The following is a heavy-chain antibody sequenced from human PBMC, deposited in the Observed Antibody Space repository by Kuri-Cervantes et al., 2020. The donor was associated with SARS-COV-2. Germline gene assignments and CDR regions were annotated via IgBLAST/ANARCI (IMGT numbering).Heavy chain of an antibody. CDR2: IIPILGTT. CDR1: GGTFTTYN. CDR3: ARDHRGSDYSASTDY. J-gene: IGHJ4*02. Sequence: SVKVSCKASGGTFTTYNIYWVRQAPGQGLEWMGGIIPILGTTNYAQKFQGRLTISADKSSGTAYMYLSSPRSEDTATYFCARDHRGSDYSASTDYWGQGTLVTVSS. V-gene: IGHV1-69*06. D-gene: IGHD4-17*01.